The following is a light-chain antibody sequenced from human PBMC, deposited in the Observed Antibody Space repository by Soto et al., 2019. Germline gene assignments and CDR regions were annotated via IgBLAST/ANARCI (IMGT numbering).Light chain of an antibody. CDR1: QSISDT. V-gene: IGKV3-15*01. CDR2: GAS. Sequence: EIVMTQSPATLSVSPGGRATLSCRASQSISDTLAWYQQKPGQAPRLLIHGASPRATGFPARFSGSGSGTDFTLTISSLQSEDFAVYYCQQYNNWPWTFGQGTKVEIK. CDR3: QQYNNWPWT. J-gene: IGKJ1*01.